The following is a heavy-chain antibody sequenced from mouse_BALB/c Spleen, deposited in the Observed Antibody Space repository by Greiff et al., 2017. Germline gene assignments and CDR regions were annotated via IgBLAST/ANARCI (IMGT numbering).Heavy chain of an antibody. CDR3: ATLYYDYDGLFAY. J-gene: IGHJ3*01. CDR2: IWSGGST. D-gene: IGHD2-4*01. Sequence: VQLQQSGPGLVQPSQSLSITCTVSGFSLTSYGVHWVRQSPGKGLEWLGVIWSGGSTDYNAAFISRLSISKDNSKSQVFFKMNSLQANDTAIYYCATLYYDYDGLFAYWGQGTLVTVSA. CDR1: GFSLTSYG. V-gene: IGHV2-2*02.